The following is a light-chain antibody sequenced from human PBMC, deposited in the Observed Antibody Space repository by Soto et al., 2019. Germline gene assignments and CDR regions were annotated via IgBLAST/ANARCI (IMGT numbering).Light chain of an antibody. V-gene: IGKV3-20*01. CDR2: GAS. J-gene: IGKJ4*01. Sequence: PGERAILSCRASQSVSSTYLAWYQQKPGQAPRLLIYGASSRATGIPDRFSGSGSGTDFTLTISSLQPEDFATYYCQQSYSTPLTFGGGTKVDIK. CDR1: QSVSSTY. CDR3: QQSYSTPLT.